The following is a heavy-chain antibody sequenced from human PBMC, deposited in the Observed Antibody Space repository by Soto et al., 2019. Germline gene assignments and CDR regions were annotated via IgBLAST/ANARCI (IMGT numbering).Heavy chain of an antibody. CDR2: IIPIFGTA. V-gene: IGHV1-69*13. J-gene: IGHJ6*02. Sequence: SVKVSCKASVGTFSSYAISWVRQAPGQGLEWMGGIIPIFGTANYAQKFQGRVTITADESTSTAYMELSSLRSEDTAVYYCARASGYDSDYYYYGMDVWGQGTTVTVSS. CDR1: VGTFSSYA. D-gene: IGHD5-12*01. CDR3: ARASGYDSDYYYYGMDV.